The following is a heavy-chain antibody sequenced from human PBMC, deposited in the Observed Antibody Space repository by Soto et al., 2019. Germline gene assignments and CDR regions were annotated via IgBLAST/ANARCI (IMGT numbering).Heavy chain of an antibody. V-gene: IGHV1-18*01. D-gene: IGHD3-10*01. J-gene: IGHJ3*02. Sequence: ASVKVSCKASGYTFTSYGSSWVRQAPGQGLEWMGWISAYNGNTNYAQKLQGRVTMTTDTSTSTAYMELRSLRSDDTAVYYCARERDVVGDDAFDIWGQGTMVTVSS. CDR3: ARERDVVGDDAFDI. CDR1: GYTFTSYG. CDR2: ISAYNGNT.